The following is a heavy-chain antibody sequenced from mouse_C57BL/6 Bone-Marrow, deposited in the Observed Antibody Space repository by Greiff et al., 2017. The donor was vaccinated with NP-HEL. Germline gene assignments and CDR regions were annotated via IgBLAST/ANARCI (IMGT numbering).Heavy chain of an antibody. Sequence: EVHLVESGGGLVKPGGSLKLSCAASGFTFSSYTMSWVRQTPEKRLEWVATISGGGGNTYYPDSVKGRFTISRDNAKNTLYLQMSSLRSEDTALYYCATSCYSNSHWYFDVWGTGTTVTVSS. CDR3: ATSCYSNSHWYFDV. J-gene: IGHJ1*03. CDR1: GFTFSSYT. CDR2: ISGGGGNT. V-gene: IGHV5-9*01. D-gene: IGHD2-5*01.